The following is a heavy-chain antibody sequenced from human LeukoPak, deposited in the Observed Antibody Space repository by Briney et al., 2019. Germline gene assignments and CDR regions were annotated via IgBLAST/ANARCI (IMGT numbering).Heavy chain of an antibody. CDR1: GYTFTSYY. V-gene: IGHV1-46*01. CDR3: ARDSGLRLGELSLSYYYYYMDV. J-gene: IGHJ6*03. D-gene: IGHD3-16*02. CDR2: INPSGGST. Sequence: ASVKVSCKASGYTFTSYYMHWVRQAPGQGLEWMGIINPSGGSTSYAQKFQGRVTMTRDMSTSTVYMELSSLRSEDTAVYYCARDSGLRLGELSLSYYYYYMDVWGKGTTVTVSS.